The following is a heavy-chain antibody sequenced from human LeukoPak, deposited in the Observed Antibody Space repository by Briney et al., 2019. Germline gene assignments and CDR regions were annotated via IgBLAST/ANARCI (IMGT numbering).Heavy chain of an antibody. CDR1: GFTFTSYD. D-gene: IGHD3-10*01. J-gene: IGHJ4*02. CDR3: AREQLLRGIDY. CDR2: ISSSDTQV. Sequence: GGCLRLSCAASGFTFTSYDMSWVRQAPGEGLGWLSLISSSDTQVYYADSVKGRFTISRDNAKKTLYLQMNSLRAEDTAVYYCAREQLLRGIDYWGQGTRVTVSS. V-gene: IGHV3-21*01.